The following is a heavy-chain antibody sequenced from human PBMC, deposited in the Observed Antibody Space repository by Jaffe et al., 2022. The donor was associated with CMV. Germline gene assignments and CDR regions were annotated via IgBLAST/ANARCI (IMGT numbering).Heavy chain of an antibody. V-gene: IGHV4-31*03. CDR1: GGSISSGGYY. Sequence: QVQLQESGPGLVKPSQTLSLTCTVSGGSISSGGYYWSWIRQHPGKGLEWIGYIYYSGSTYYNPSLKSRVTISVDTSKNQFSLKLSSVTAADTAVYYCARAGMKWLASSNWFDPWGQGTLVTVSS. CDR3: ARAGMKWLASSNWFDP. J-gene: IGHJ5*02. D-gene: IGHD6-19*01. CDR2: IYYSGST.